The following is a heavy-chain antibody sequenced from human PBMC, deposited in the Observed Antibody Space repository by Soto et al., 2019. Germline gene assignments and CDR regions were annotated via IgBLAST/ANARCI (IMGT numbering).Heavy chain of an antibody. J-gene: IGHJ4*02. D-gene: IGHD3-10*01. CDR2: IYYSGST. V-gene: IGHV4-31*03. Sequence: QVQLQESGPGLVKPSQTLSLTCTVSGGSISSGGYYWSWIRQHPGKGLAWIGYIYYSGSTYYNQSIKSRVTISVDTSKNQFSLKLSSVTAADTAVYYCARSGSGSYPVDYWGQGTLVTVSS. CDR1: GGSISSGGYY. CDR3: ARSGSGSYPVDY.